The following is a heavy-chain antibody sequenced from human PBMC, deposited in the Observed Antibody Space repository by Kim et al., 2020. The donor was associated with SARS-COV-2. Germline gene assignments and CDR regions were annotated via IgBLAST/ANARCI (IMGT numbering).Heavy chain of an antibody. CDR1: GGSFSGYY. Sequence: SETLSLTCAVYGGSFSGYYWSWIRQPPGKGLEWIGEINHSGSTNYNPSLKSRVTISVDTSKNQFSLKLSSVTAADTAVYYCARSGYYYDSSGYRIRISYFDYWGQGTLVTVSS. CDR2: INHSGST. CDR3: ARSGYYYDSSGYRIRISYFDY. D-gene: IGHD3-22*01. V-gene: IGHV4-34*01. J-gene: IGHJ4*02.